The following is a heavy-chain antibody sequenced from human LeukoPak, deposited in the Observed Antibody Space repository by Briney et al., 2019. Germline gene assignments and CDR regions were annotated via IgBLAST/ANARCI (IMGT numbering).Heavy chain of an antibody. D-gene: IGHD5-18*01. Sequence: GGSLRLSCAASGFTFSSYSMNWVRQAPGKGLEWVSSISSSSSYIYYADSVKGRFTISRDNAKNSLYLQMNSLRAEDTAVYYCARNEVGYLNWFDPWGQGTLVTVSS. CDR1: GFTFSSYS. CDR3: ARNEVGYLNWFDP. CDR2: ISSSSSYI. J-gene: IGHJ5*02. V-gene: IGHV3-21*01.